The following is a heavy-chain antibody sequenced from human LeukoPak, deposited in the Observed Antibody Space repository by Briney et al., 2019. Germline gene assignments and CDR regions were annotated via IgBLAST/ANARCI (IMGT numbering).Heavy chain of an antibody. Sequence: TSETLSLTCTVSGGSISSYYWSWIRQPAGKGLEWIGRIYTSGSTNYNPSLKSRVTMSVDTSKNQFSLKLSSVTAADTAVYYCARVLVSCSGGSCSGYFDYWGQGTLVTVSS. CDR3: ARVLVSCSGGSCSGYFDY. D-gene: IGHD2-15*01. CDR2: IYTSGST. J-gene: IGHJ4*02. V-gene: IGHV4-4*07. CDR1: GGSISSYY.